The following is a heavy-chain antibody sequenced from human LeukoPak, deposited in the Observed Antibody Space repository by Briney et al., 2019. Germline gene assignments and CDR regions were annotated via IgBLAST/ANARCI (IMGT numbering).Heavy chain of an antibody. D-gene: IGHD2-15*01. J-gene: IGHJ6*02. V-gene: IGHV3-23*01. CDR1: GFTFSSYA. Sequence: GGSLRLPCAASGFTFSSYAMSWVRQAPGKGLEWVSAISGSGGSTYYADSVKGRFTISRDNSKNTLYLQMNSLRAEDTAVYYCAKSDVVAAIAPKYGMDVWGQGTTVTVSS. CDR3: AKSDVVAAIAPKYGMDV. CDR2: ISGSGGST.